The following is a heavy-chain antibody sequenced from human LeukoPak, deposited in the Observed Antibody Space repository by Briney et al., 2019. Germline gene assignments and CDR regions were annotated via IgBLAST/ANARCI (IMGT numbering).Heavy chain of an antibody. D-gene: IGHD6-13*01. CDR1: GGSISSYY. J-gene: IGHJ5*02. V-gene: IGHV4-39*01. Sequence: PSETLSLTCTVSGGSISSYYWGWIRQPPGKGLEWIGSIYYTGSTYYNPSLKSRVTISVDTSKNQFSLKLTSVTAADTAVYHCAIAYSSSFGSWGQGSLVTVSS. CDR2: IYYTGST. CDR3: AIAYSSSFGS.